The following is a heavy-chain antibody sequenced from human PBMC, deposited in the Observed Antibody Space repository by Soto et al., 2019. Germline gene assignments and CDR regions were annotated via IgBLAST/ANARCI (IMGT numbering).Heavy chain of an antibody. Sequence: GGSLRLSCAASGFTFDDYAMHWVRQAPGKGLEWVSGISWNSGSIGYADSVKGRFTISRDNAKNSLYLQMNSLRAEDTALYYCAKDMRYFDWLSPSGPFDYWGQGTLVTVSS. J-gene: IGHJ4*02. CDR3: AKDMRYFDWLSPSGPFDY. V-gene: IGHV3-9*01. D-gene: IGHD3-9*01. CDR2: ISWNSGSI. CDR1: GFTFDDYA.